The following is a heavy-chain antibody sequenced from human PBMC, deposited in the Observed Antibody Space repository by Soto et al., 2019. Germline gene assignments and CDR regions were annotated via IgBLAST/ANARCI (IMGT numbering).Heavy chain of an antibody. J-gene: IGHJ5*02. CDR1: GFTFSSYT. CDR3: ARGRYYSESSNYNNWFDR. D-gene: IGHD3-22*01. V-gene: IGHV3-48*02. Sequence: EVQLVESGGGLVQRGGSLRLSCAASGFTFSSYTMNWVRQAPGKGLEWVSYISSSSTTIYYADSVKGRFTISRDNAKNSLFLQMNSLRDEDTAVYYCARGRYYSESSNYNNWFDRWGQGTLVIVSS. CDR2: ISSSSTTI.